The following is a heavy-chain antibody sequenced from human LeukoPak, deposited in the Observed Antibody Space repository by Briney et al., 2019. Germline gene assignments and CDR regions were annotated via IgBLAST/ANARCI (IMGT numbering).Heavy chain of an antibody. J-gene: IGHJ4*02. V-gene: IGHV5-51*01. CDR3: AKIDRQYRSRSSCYALDY. Sequence: GDSLKISCKCSGYSFTSYWIGWVRQMPGKGLEWMGIIYPGDSDTRYSPSFQGQVTISVDKSISTAYLQWSSLKASDTAIYYCAKIDRQYRSRSSCYALDYWGQGTQVTVSS. CDR2: IYPGDSDT. D-gene: IGHD2-2*01. CDR1: GYSFTSYW.